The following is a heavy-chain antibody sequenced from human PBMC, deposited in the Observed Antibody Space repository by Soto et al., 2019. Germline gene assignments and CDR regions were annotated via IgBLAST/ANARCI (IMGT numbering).Heavy chain of an antibody. Sequence: QVQLQESGPGLVKPSETLSLTCTVSGGSISSYYWSWIRQPPGKGLEWIGYIYYSGSTNYNPSLTSRVTISVDTSKNQFSLKLSSVTAADTAVYYCARDPKGSWPDYWGQGTLVTVSS. CDR3: ARDPKGSWPDY. J-gene: IGHJ4*02. V-gene: IGHV4-59*01. D-gene: IGHD3-10*01. CDR2: IYYSGST. CDR1: GGSISSYY.